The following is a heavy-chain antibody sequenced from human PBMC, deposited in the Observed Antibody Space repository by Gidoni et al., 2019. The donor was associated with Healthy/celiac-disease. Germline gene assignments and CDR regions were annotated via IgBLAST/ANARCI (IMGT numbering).Heavy chain of an antibody. J-gene: IGHJ4*02. CDR2: IKSKTDGGTT. V-gene: IGHV3-15*01. CDR1: GFTFSNAW. D-gene: IGHD6-6*01. CDR3: TTDLSSFLFDY. Sequence: EVQLVESGGGLVKPGESLRLSCAASGFTFSNAWMSWVRQAPGKGLEWVGRIKSKTDGGTTDYAAPVKGRFTISRDDSKNTLYLQMNSLKTEDTAVYYCTTDLSSFLFDYWGQGTLVTVSS.